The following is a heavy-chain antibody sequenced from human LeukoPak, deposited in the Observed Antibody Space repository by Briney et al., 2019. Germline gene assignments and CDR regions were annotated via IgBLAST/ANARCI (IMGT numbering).Heavy chain of an antibody. Sequence: GGSLRLSCAASGFTFSTYAMHWVRQAPGKGLEWVAFIRYDGSNKYYADSVKGRFTISSDNSKNSLYLQMNSLRAEDTAVYYCAKGSSTGGSYFDYWGQGTLVTVSS. CDR3: AKGSSTGGSYFDY. D-gene: IGHD1-26*01. CDR2: IRYDGSNK. CDR1: GFTFSTYA. J-gene: IGHJ4*02. V-gene: IGHV3-30*02.